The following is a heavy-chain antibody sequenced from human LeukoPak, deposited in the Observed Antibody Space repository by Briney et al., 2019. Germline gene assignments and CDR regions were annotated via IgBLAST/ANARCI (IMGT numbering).Heavy chain of an antibody. CDR1: GYTFTSYY. V-gene: IGHV1-46*01. CDR3: ARDLPNGYYYDSSGAFDY. J-gene: IGHJ4*02. Sequence: ASVKVSCKASGYTFTSYYMHWVRQAPGQGLEWMGIINPSGGSTSYAQKFQGRVTMTRDTSTSTVYMELSSLRSEDTAVYYCARDLPNGYYYDSSGAFDYWGQGTLVTVSS. D-gene: IGHD3-22*01. CDR2: INPSGGST.